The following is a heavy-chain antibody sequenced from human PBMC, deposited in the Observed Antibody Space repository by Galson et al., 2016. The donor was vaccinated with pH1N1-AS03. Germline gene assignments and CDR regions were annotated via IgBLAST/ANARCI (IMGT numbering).Heavy chain of an antibody. CDR1: GYSFPTYR. V-gene: IGHV1-18*04. Sequence: SVKVSCKASGYSFPTYRFNWVRQAPGQGLEWLGWISAYSGDTHYARKFQGRVTLTTDTSTSTAYMEMRSLTSDATAVYYCARAHYNADYVPDFWGQGTLVTVSS. J-gene: IGHJ4*02. CDR2: ISAYSGDT. D-gene: IGHD4-17*01. CDR3: ARAHYNADYVPDF.